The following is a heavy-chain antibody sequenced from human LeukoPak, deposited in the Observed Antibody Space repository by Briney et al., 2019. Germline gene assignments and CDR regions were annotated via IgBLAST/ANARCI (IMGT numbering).Heavy chain of an antibody. V-gene: IGHV1-69*13. J-gene: IGHJ6*02. D-gene: IGHD4-11*01. CDR2: IIPIFGTA. CDR1: GGTFSSYA. CDR3: ARGSLTTVTTGFRGYGMDV. Sequence: SVKVSCKASGGTFSSYAISWVRQAPGQGLEWMGGIIPIFGTANYAQKFQGRVTITADESTSTAYMELSSLRSEDTAVYYCARGSLTTVTTGFRGYGMDVWGQGTTVTVSS.